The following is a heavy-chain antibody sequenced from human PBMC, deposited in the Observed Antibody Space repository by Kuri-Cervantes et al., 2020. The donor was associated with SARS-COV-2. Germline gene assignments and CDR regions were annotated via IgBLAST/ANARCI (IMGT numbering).Heavy chain of an antibody. J-gene: IGHJ4*02. CDR2: ISSSDSTI. CDR3: MRDFVEFDY. D-gene: IGHD1-1*01. Sequence: GASLKISCAASGFTFSDYSMSWIRQAPGKGLEWVSDISSSDSTIYYADSVKGRFTISRDNAKNSLSLQMNSLRAEDTAVFYCMRDFVEFDYWGQGTLVTVSS. V-gene: IGHV3-11*01. CDR1: GFTFSDYS.